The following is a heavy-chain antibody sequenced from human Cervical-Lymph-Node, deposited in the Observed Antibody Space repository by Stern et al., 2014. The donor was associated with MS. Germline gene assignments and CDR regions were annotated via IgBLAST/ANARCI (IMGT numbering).Heavy chain of an antibody. D-gene: IGHD2/OR15-2a*01. V-gene: IGHV3-33*01. CDR3: ATSTASDAFDI. Sequence: VPLEDSGRAVVQPSRSLRLSCVGSGLTFSTSVMAWVRIAPVKVLEVVAVVWNDGSKEHFTESVKGRFSTSRDTAKNTLHLQMSSLRAEDTAVYFCATSTASDAFDIWGQGTLVTVSS. CDR1: GLTFSTSV. CDR2: VWNDGSKE. J-gene: IGHJ3*02.